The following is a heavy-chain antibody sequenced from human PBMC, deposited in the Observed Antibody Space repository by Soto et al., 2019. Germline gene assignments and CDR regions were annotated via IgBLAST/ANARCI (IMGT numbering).Heavy chain of an antibody. CDR3: AKEPKDIVVVPAALPSYGMDV. V-gene: IGHV3-30*18. J-gene: IGHJ6*02. CDR1: GFTFSSYG. D-gene: IGHD2-2*01. Sequence: PGGSLRLSCAASGFTFSSYGMHWVRQAPGKGLEWVAVISYDGSNKYYADSVKGRFTISRDNSKNTLYLQMNSLRAEDTAVYYCAKEPKDIVVVPAALPSYGMDVWGQGTTVTVSS. CDR2: ISYDGSNK.